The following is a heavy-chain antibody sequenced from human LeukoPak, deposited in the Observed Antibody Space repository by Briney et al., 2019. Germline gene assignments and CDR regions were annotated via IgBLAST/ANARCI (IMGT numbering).Heavy chain of an antibody. Sequence: ASVKVSCKASGFTFTRHGISWVRQAPGQGLEWMGWISTDNGNTNSAQNLQGRVTMTTDTSTTTAYMELSSLTSDDTAVYYCAREIPWGSGIYGMDVWGQGTTVTVSS. CDR3: AREIPWGSGIYGMDV. V-gene: IGHV1-18*01. D-gene: IGHD3-10*01. CDR1: GFTFTRHG. J-gene: IGHJ6*02. CDR2: ISTDNGNT.